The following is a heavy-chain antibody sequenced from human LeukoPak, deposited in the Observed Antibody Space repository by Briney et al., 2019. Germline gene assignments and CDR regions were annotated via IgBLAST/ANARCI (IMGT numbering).Heavy chain of an antibody. CDR1: GFTFSSYA. J-gene: IGHJ4*02. CDR2: ISYDGSNK. CDR3: ARNRYELGLDY. V-gene: IGHV3-30*04. D-gene: IGHD1-26*01. Sequence: GGSLRLSCAASGFTFSSYAMHWVRQAPGKGLEWVAVISYDGSNKYYADSVKGRFTISRDNSKNTLYLQMNSLRAEDTAVYYCARNRYELGLDYWGQGTLVTVSS.